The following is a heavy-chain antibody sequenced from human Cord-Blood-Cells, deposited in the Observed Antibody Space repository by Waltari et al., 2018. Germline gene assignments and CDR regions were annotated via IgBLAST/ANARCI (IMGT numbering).Heavy chain of an antibody. CDR2: IIPIFGTA. Sequence: QGLEWMGGIIPIFGTANYAQKFQGRVTITADESTSTAYMELSSLRSEDTAVYYCAREPLVGATYYFDYWGQGTLVTVSS. J-gene: IGHJ4*02. V-gene: IGHV1-69*01. CDR3: AREPLVGATYYFDY. D-gene: IGHD1-26*01.